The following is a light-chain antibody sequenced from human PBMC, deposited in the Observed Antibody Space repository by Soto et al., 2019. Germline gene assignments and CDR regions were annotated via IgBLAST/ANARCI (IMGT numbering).Light chain of an antibody. Sequence: QPVLTQPASVSGSPGQSITLSCTGTSSDVGGYNYVSWYQQHPGKAPKLMIYDVSNRPSGVSNRFSGSKSGNTASLTISGLQAEDEADYYCSSYTSSSTLVFGTGTKVTVL. CDR3: SSYTSSSTLV. V-gene: IGLV2-14*01. J-gene: IGLJ1*01. CDR2: DVS. CDR1: SSDVGGYNY.